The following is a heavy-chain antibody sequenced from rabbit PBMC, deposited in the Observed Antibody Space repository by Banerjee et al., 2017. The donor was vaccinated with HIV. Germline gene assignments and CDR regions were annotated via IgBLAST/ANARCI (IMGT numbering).Heavy chain of an antibody. D-gene: IGHD1-1*01. CDR1: GFSFSSYW. CDR3: ARSAGWVSHGNGYSNL. V-gene: IGHV1S45*01. CDR2: IYGGSSGRT. Sequence: QEQLEESGGDLVKPEGSLTLTCTASGFSFSSYWMSWVRQAPGKGLEWIACIYGGSSGRTYYATWAKGRFTISKTSSTTVTLQMTSLTAADTATYFCARSAGWVSHGNGYSNLWGPGTLVTVS. J-gene: IGHJ4*01.